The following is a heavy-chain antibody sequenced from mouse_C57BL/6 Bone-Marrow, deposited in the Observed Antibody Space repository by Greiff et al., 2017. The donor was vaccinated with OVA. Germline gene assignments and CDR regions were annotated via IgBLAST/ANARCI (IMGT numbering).Heavy chain of an antibody. Sequence: VQLQQSGAELARPGASVKLSCKASGYTFTSYGISWVKQRTGQGLEWIGEIYPRSGNTYYNEKFKGKATLTADKSSCTAFMELRSLTSEDSAVYFCARRWLLRFAYWGQGTLVTVSA. V-gene: IGHV1-81*01. CDR2: IYPRSGNT. CDR3: ARRWLLRFAY. J-gene: IGHJ3*01. CDR1: GYTFTSYG. D-gene: IGHD2-3*01.